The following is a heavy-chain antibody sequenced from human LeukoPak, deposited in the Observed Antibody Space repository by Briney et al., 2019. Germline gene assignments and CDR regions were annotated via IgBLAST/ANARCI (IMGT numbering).Heavy chain of an antibody. CDR2: IYTSGST. D-gene: IGHD6-19*01. CDR1: GVSISSYD. V-gene: IGHV4-4*07. J-gene: IGHJ4*01. CDR3: AREKQSSCWYVPNYFDY. Sequence: PSETLSLTSTVSGVSISSYDWSSIRQPAGKGLEWIGRIYTSGSTNYNPSLKSRVTMSVDTSKNQFSLKLSSVTAADAAVYYCAREKQSSCWYVPNYFDYWGHGTLVTVSS.